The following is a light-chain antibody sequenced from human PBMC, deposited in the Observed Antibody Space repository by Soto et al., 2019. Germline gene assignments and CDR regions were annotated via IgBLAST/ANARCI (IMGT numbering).Light chain of an antibody. Sequence: DIQMTQSPSSLSASVGDRGTITCRASQTINTWLAWYQQKPGKAPKLLIYRASNLVSGVPSRFSGSGSGTEFTLTISSLQPDDFSIYYCQQYETYSGTFGPGTKVDI. CDR3: QQYETYSGT. J-gene: IGKJ3*01. CDR1: QTINTW. V-gene: IGKV1-5*03. CDR2: RAS.